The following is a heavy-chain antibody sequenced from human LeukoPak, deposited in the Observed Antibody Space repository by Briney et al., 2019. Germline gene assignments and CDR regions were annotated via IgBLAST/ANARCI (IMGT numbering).Heavy chain of an antibody. D-gene: IGHD2-2*01. Sequence: ASVSVSFTSSGYTFTCYYMHLMRHGPGQGLELMGWINPNSGGTNYAQKFQGRVTMTRDTSISTAYMELSRLRSDDTAVYYCARRLSRGPDNWFDPWGQGTLVTVSS. CDR1: GYTFTCYY. J-gene: IGHJ5*02. V-gene: IGHV1-2*02. CDR2: INPNSGGT. CDR3: ARRLSRGPDNWFDP.